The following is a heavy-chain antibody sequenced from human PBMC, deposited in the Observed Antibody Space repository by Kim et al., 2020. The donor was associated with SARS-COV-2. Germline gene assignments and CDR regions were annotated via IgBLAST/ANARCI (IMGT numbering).Heavy chain of an antibody. CDR3: ARDFSVGGSVSY. D-gene: IGHD3-16*01. J-gene: IGHJ4*02. CDR1: GFTFSSYG. Sequence: GGSLRLSCAASGFTFSSYGMHWVRQAPDKGREWVAVIWYDGSNKYYADSVQGRFTISRDNSKNTLYLQMNSLRAEDTAVYYCARDFSVGGSVSYWGQGTLVTVSS. CDR2: IWYDGSNK. V-gene: IGHV3-33*01.